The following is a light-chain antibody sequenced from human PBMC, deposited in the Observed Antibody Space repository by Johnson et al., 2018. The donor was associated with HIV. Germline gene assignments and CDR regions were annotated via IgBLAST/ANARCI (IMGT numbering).Light chain of an antibody. Sequence: QSVLTQPPSVSAAPGQKVTISCSGSNSNIGNNYVSWYQQVPGTAPKLVIYDNNNRPSGIPDRFSGSKSGTSATLGITGLQTGDEADYYCGTWDSSLSAGGVKYVFGTGTKVTVL. V-gene: IGLV1-51*01. CDR2: DNN. CDR3: GTWDSSLSAGGVKYV. J-gene: IGLJ1*01. CDR1: NSNIGNNY.